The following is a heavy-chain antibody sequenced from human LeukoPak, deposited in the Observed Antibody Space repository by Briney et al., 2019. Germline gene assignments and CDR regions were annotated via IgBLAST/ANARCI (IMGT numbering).Heavy chain of an antibody. CDR3: ARGLNPSRTGATRTDY. CDR1: GGSISSDY. D-gene: IGHD1-26*01. J-gene: IGHJ4*02. CDR2: IYYSGST. V-gene: IGHV4-59*12. Sequence: SETLSLTCTVSGGSISSDYWNWIRQPPGKGLEWIGYIYYSGSTNYNPSLKSRVTISVDTSKNQFSLKLSSVTAADTAVYYCARGLNPSRTGATRTDYWGQGTLVTVSS.